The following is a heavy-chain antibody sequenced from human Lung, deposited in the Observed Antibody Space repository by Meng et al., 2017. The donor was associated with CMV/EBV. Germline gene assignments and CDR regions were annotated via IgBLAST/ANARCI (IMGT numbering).Heavy chain of an antibody. CDR1: GDTFASHT. CDR2: IIPFLDMT. V-gene: IGHV1-69*02. CDR3: ASGYCNDNNCHCAFDM. D-gene: IGHD2-2*03. J-gene: IGHJ3*02. Sequence: SVKVSCKTSGDTFASHTISWVRQAPGQRLEWTGMIIPFLDMTNYAQMFQGRFSITADISTSTAYMELNSLKSEDTAIYYCASGYCNDNNCHCAFDMWGPGXRVTVSS.